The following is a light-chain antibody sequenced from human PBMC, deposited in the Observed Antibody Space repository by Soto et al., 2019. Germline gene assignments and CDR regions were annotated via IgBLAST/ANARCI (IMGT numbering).Light chain of an antibody. V-gene: IGKV3-20*01. CDR2: GGS. Sequence: EIVLTQSPATLSLSPGERATLPCRASQSVRRSLAWYQQHPGQAPRLLIYGGSSRATGIPVRLSGSGSETDFTLTITRLEPEDFAMYYCQQYSSSRTFGQGTKVDIK. CDR1: QSVRRS. CDR3: QQYSSSRT. J-gene: IGKJ1*01.